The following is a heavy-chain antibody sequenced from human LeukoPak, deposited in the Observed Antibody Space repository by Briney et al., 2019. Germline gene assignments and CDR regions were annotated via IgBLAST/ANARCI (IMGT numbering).Heavy chain of an antibody. D-gene: IGHD4-17*01. CDR2: ISYDGNNK. CDR3: ARENDYGDDNWFDP. V-gene: IGHV3-30-3*01. J-gene: IGHJ5*02. Sequence: LSGRSLRLSCAASGFTFSSYAMPWVRQAPGKGLEWVAVISYDGNNKYYADSVKGRFTISRDNSKNTLYVQMNSLRGEDTAVYYCARENDYGDDNWFDPWGQGTLVTVSS. CDR1: GFTFSSYA.